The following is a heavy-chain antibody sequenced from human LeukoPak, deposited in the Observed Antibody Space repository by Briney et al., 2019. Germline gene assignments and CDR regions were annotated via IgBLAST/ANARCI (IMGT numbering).Heavy chain of an antibody. J-gene: IGHJ4*02. V-gene: IGHV3-48*03. CDR1: GFTFRSYE. CDR2: ISYTGSTI. Sequence: GGSLRLSCAVSGFTFRSYEMNWVRQAPGRGLEWVSYISYTGSTIYYADSVKGRFTISRDNAKNSLFLQMNSLRAEDTAVYYCARGGIAVAGSFFDYWGQGTLVTVSS. D-gene: IGHD6-19*01. CDR3: ARGGIAVAGSFFDY.